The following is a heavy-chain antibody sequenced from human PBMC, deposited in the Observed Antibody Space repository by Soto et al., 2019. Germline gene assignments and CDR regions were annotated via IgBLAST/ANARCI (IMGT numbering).Heavy chain of an antibody. V-gene: IGHV3-23*01. CDR3: AKDGAVVAAVPRVYYFDY. D-gene: IGHD2-2*01. CDR2: ISGSGGST. J-gene: IGHJ4*02. CDR1: GFTFSSYA. Sequence: EVQLLVSGGGLVQPGGSLRLSCAASGFTFSSYAMSWVRQAPGKGLEWVSAISGSGGSTYYADSVKGRFTISRDNSKNTLYLQMNSLRAEDTAVYDCAKDGAVVAAVPRVYYFDYWGQGTLVTVSS.